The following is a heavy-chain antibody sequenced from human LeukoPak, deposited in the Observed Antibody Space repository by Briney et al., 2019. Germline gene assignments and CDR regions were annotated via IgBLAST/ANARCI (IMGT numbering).Heavy chain of an antibody. CDR3: AKAAGVKTFGEVIVSTHRPNIDY. CDR1: GFPFSDYV. V-gene: IGHV3-30*02. D-gene: IGHD3-16*02. CDR2: IRYDGNNK. J-gene: IGHJ4*02. Sequence: QPGGSLRLSCAASGFPFSDYVMHWVRQAPGKGLEWVAVIRYDGNNKYYADSVKGRFTISRDNSKNTLYLQMNSLRTEDTAVYYCAKAAGVKTFGEVIVSTHRPNIDYWGQGTLVIVSS.